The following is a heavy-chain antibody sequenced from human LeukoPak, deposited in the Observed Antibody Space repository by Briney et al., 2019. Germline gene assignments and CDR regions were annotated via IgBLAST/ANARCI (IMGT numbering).Heavy chain of an antibody. CDR1: GYTFTSYA. V-gene: IGHV1-3*01. CDR2: INPGNGNT. J-gene: IGHJ6*02. CDR3: ARKTIPQYYYGMDV. D-gene: IGHD3-9*01. Sequence: ASVKVSCKASGYTFTSYAMHWVRQAPGQRLEWMGWINPGNGNTKYSQKFQGGVTITRDTSASTAYMELSSLRSEDTAVYYCARKTIPQYYYGMDVWGQGTTVTVSS.